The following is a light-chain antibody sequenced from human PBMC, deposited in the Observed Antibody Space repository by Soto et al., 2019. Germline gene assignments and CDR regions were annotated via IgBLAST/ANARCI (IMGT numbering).Light chain of an antibody. CDR1: RDINNF. Sequence: DIRMTQSPSSLSASVGDSVTITCRASRDINNFLTWYQQKSGEAPHLLVYDVSTLHTGVPSRFSGSGSETDFTLTIRGLQPEDSATYYCQQTFSTSITFGQGTRLETK. CDR2: DVS. CDR3: QQTFSTSIT. V-gene: IGKV1-39*01. J-gene: IGKJ5*01.